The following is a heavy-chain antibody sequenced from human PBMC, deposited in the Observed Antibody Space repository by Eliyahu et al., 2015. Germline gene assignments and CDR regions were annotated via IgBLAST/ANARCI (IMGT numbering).Heavy chain of an antibody. Sequence: EVQLVESGXGLIQPGGSLRXSCXAXGFTVSSSYMXWVRQAPGKGLEWVSXIYGGGSTYYADSVKGRFSLSRDNSQNTVYLQMDSLRAEDTAIYYCARNLGSTTDIGNYWGQGTLVTVSS. CDR2: IYGGGST. CDR3: ARNLGSTTDIGNY. V-gene: IGHV3-53*01. D-gene: IGHD1-1*01. J-gene: IGHJ4*02. CDR1: GFTVSSSY.